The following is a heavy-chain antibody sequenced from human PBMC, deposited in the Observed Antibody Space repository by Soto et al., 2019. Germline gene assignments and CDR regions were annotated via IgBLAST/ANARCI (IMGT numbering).Heavy chain of an antibody. Sequence: TSETLSLTCTVSGGSISSSSYYWGWIRQPPGKGLEWIGSIYYSGSTYYNPSLKSRVTISVDTSKNQFSLKLSSVTAADTAVYYCARQSYESAYYYYYMDVWGKGTTVTVSS. CDR1: GGSISSSSYY. J-gene: IGHJ6*03. V-gene: IGHV4-39*01. CDR3: ARQSYESAYYYYYMDV. D-gene: IGHD5-12*01. CDR2: IYYSGST.